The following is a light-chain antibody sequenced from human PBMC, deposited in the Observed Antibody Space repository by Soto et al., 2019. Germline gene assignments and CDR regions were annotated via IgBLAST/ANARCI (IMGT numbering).Light chain of an antibody. CDR3: QQYNIYPWT. Sequence: DIQMTKSLATVSAPEGDRVTITCRASQSISSWLASYQQKPWKAPKLLIYDASSLESGVPSRCSGSGSGTEFTLTISSLQSDDFAPYYCQQYNIYPWTFGQGSKVDNK. J-gene: IGKJ1*01. CDR2: DAS. V-gene: IGKV1-5*01. CDR1: QSISSW.